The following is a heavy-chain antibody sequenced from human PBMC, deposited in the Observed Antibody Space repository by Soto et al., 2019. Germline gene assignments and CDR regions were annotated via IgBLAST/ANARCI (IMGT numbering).Heavy chain of an antibody. CDR2: ISYDGSNK. Sequence: QVQLVESGGGVVQPGRSLRLSCAASGFTFSSYAMHWVRQAPGKGLEWVAVISYDGSNKYYADSVKGRFTISRDNSKNTLYLHMNSLRDEDTAVYYCARVLEPVVVPAKKRNYGMDVWGQGNTVTGSS. CDR3: ARVLEPVVVPAKKRNYGMDV. CDR1: GFTFSSYA. J-gene: IGHJ6*02. D-gene: IGHD2-2*01. V-gene: IGHV3-30-3*01.